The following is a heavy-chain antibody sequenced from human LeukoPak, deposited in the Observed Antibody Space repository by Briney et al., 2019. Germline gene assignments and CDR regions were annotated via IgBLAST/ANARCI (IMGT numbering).Heavy chain of an antibody. CDR3: ASTYGANEVGDYVAFDI. J-gene: IGHJ3*02. V-gene: IGHV4-39*01. D-gene: IGHD4-17*01. Sequence: SETLSLTCTVSGGSISSSSYYWGWIRQPPGRGLEWIGSIYYSGSTYYNPSLKSRVTISVDTSKNQFSLKLSSVTAADTAVYYCASTYGANEVGDYVAFDIWGQGTMVTVSS. CDR1: GGSISSSSYY. CDR2: IYYSGST.